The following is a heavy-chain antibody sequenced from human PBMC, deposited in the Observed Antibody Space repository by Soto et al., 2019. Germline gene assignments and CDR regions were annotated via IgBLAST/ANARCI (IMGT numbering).Heavy chain of an antibody. D-gene: IGHD5-18*01. CDR2: IKQDGSEK. Sequence: GGSLRLSCAASGFTFSSYWMSWVRQAPGKGLEWVANIKQDGSEKYYVDSVKGRFTISRDNAKNSLYLQMNSLRAEDTAVYYCARGVQYSYGYSYYYYYGMDVWGQGTTVTVS. CDR1: GFTFSSYW. J-gene: IGHJ6*02. V-gene: IGHV3-7*03. CDR3: ARGVQYSYGYSYYYYYGMDV.